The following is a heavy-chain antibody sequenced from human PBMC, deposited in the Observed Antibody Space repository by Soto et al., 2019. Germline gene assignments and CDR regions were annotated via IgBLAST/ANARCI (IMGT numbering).Heavy chain of an antibody. J-gene: IGHJ6*02. CDR1: GFIFSDST. V-gene: IGHV3-21*01. CDR2: VSRRSENL. D-gene: IGHD2-8*01. CDR3: ALMLYTEEGVGLDV. Sequence: VHLVESGGGRVKPGGSLRLSCAASGFIFSDSTINWVRQAPGKGLEWVSSVSRRSENLLYADSVKGRFTISRDNAKNSASLQMNSLRAEDTALYYCALMLYTEEGVGLDVWGQGTTVTVS.